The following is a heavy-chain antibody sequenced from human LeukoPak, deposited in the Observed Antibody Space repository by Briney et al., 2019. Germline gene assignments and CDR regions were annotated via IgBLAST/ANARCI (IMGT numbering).Heavy chain of an antibody. CDR2: IVVGSGNT. CDR3: AALRKEYSGSYYFDY. J-gene: IGHJ4*02. Sequence: SVKVSCKASGFTFTSSAVQWVRQARGQRLEWIGWIVVGSGNTNYAQKFQERVTITRDMSTSTAYMELSSLRSEDTAVYYCAALRKEYSGSYYFDYWGQGTLVTVSS. CDR1: GFTFTSSA. V-gene: IGHV1-58*01. D-gene: IGHD1-26*01.